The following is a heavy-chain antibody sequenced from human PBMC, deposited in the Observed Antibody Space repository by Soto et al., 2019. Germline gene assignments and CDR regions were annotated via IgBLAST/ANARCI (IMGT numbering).Heavy chain of an antibody. Sequence: GGSLRLSCAASGFTFSSYAMSWVRQAPGKGLEWVSAISGSGGSTYYADTGKGRFTISRDNSKNTLYLQMNSLRAEDTAVYYCAKDRGYSGYDFDYWGQGTLVTVSS. CDR2: ISGSGGST. J-gene: IGHJ4*02. CDR1: GFTFSSYA. CDR3: AKDRGYSGYDFDY. D-gene: IGHD5-12*01. V-gene: IGHV3-23*01.